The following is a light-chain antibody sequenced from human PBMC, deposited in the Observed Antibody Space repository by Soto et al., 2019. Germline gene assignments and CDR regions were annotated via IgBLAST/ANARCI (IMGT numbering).Light chain of an antibody. J-gene: IGLJ1*01. CDR3: SSYTGSSTLYV. CDR1: SSDVGTYNY. Sequence: QSVLTQRASVSWSPGQSITISCTGTSSDVGTYNYVSWYQQHPGKAPKVMIYEVTYRPSGVSNRFSGSKSGNTASLTISGLQAEDEAEYYCSSYTGSSTLYVFGTGTKVTVL. V-gene: IGLV2-14*01. CDR2: EVT.